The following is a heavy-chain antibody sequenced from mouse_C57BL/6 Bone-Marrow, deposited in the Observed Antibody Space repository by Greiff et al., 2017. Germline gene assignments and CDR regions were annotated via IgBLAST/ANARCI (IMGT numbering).Heavy chain of an antibody. J-gene: IGHJ3*01. CDR1: GFNIKDDY. D-gene: IGHD2-3*01. CDR2: IDPENGDT. V-gene: IGHV14-4*01. CDR3: TPDGYPFAY. Sequence: EVQLVESGAELVRPGASVKLSFTASGFNIKDDYMHWVKQRPEQGLEWIGWIDPENGDTEYASKFQGKATITADTSSNTAYLQLSSLTSEDTAVYYCTPDGYPFAYWGQGTLVTVSA.